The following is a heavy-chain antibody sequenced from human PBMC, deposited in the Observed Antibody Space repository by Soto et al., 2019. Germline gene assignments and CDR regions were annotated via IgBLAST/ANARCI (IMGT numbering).Heavy chain of an antibody. J-gene: IGHJ4*02. CDR2: VGVSGATT. CDR3: AKFLAGLGSQTDS. Sequence: EVQLLESGGNLVQPGGSLRLSCAASGFTFSSYAMSWVRQAPGKGLEWVSTVGVSGATTYYTDSVKGRFTISRDNSNNTFFRQMHSLRAEDTAIYSWAKFLAGLGSQTDSWGQGTLVTVSS. CDR1: GFTFSSYA. D-gene: IGHD3-10*01. V-gene: IGHV3-23*01.